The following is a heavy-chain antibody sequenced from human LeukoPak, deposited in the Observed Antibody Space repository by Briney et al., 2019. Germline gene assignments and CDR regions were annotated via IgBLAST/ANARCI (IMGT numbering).Heavy chain of an antibody. Sequence: ASVKVSFKASGYTFTSYGISWVRQAPGQGLEWMGWISAYNGNTNYAQKLQGRVTMTTDTSTSTAYMELRSLRSDDTAVYYCARDSGPRGKFYGSGNWFDPWGQGTLVTVSS. J-gene: IGHJ5*02. CDR3: ARDSGPRGKFYGSGNWFDP. CDR1: GYTFTSYG. V-gene: IGHV1-18*01. D-gene: IGHD3-10*01. CDR2: ISAYNGNT.